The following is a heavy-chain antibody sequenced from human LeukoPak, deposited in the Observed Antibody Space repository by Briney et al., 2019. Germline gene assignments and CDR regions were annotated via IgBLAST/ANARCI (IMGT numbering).Heavy chain of an antibody. CDR3: ARGPRWSRPSDY. Sequence: PSETLSLTCAVYGGSFSGYYWSWIRQPPGKGLEWIGEINHSGSTNYNPSLKSRVTISVDTSKNQFSLKLSSVTAADTAVYYCARGPRWSRPSDYWGQGTLVTVSS. D-gene: IGHD4-23*01. CDR1: GGSFSGYY. J-gene: IGHJ4*02. V-gene: IGHV4-34*01. CDR2: INHSGST.